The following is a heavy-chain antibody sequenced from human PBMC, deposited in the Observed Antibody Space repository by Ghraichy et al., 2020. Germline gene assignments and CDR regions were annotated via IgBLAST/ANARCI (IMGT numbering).Heavy chain of an antibody. CDR2: ISSSSSYI. CDR1: GFTFSSYS. CDR3: ARDVQQQDPHFDY. V-gene: IGHV3-21*01. Sequence: GGSLRLSCAASGFTFSSYSMNWVRQAPGKGLEWVSSISSSSSYIYYADSVKGRFTISRDNAKNSLYLQMNSLRAEDTAVCYCARDVQQQDPHFDYWGQGTLVTVSS. D-gene: IGHD6-13*01. J-gene: IGHJ4*02.